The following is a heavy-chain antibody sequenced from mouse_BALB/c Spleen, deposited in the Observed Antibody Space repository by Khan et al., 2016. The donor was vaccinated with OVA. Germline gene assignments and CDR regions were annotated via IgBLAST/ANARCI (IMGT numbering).Heavy chain of an antibody. CDR3: ARSATLRNSWFAY. CDR2: IRNYNGYT. CDR1: GYTFTDYA. D-gene: IGHD1-2*01. J-gene: IGHJ3*01. Sequence: QVRLQQSGPELVRPGVSVKISCKGSGYTFTDYAMHGVKQSHAKSLEWIGVIRNYNGYTNYDHIVKGKATMTVDNASSTAYMELARLTSEDSAIYYCARSATLRNSWFAYWGQGTLVTVSA. V-gene: IGHV1S137*01.